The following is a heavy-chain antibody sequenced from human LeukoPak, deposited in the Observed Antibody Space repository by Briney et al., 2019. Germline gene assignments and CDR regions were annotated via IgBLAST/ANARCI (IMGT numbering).Heavy chain of an antibody. D-gene: IGHD1-26*01. J-gene: IGHJ3*02. Sequence: GGSLRLSCAASGFTFSSYWMSWVRQAPGKGREGVANKKQDGSEKYYVDSVKGRFTISRDNAKNSLYLQMNSLRAEDTAVYYCARERQHTSWGAFDIWGQGTMVTVSS. CDR3: ARERQHTSWGAFDI. CDR2: KKQDGSEK. V-gene: IGHV3-7*01. CDR1: GFTFSSYW.